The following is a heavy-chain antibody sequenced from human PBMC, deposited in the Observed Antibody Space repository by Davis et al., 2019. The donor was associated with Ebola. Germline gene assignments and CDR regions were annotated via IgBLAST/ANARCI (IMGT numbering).Heavy chain of an antibody. D-gene: IGHD3-22*01. V-gene: IGHV4-39*07. Sequence: SETLSLTCTVSGGSISSSSYYWSWIRQPPGKGLEWIGHYYYTGTTYYNPSLKSRVTISVDTSKNQFSLKLSSVTAADTAVYYCARGDSYYDPGGYYAGPEAPDHWGQGILVSVSS. CDR1: GGSISSSSYY. CDR2: YYYTGTT. J-gene: IGHJ4*02. CDR3: ARGDSYYDPGGYYAGPEAPDH.